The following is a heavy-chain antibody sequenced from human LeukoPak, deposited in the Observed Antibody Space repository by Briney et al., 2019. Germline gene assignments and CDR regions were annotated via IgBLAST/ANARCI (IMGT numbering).Heavy chain of an antibody. CDR2: ISAYNGNT. Sequence: ASVKVSCKASGYTFTSYGISWVRQAPGQGLEWTGWISAYNGNTNYAQKLQGRVTMTTDTSTSTAYMELRSLRSDDTAVYYCARDRVRFGELFSANYWGQGTLVTVSS. D-gene: IGHD3-10*01. CDR3: ARDRVRFGELFSANY. V-gene: IGHV1-18*01. CDR1: GYTFTSYG. J-gene: IGHJ4*02.